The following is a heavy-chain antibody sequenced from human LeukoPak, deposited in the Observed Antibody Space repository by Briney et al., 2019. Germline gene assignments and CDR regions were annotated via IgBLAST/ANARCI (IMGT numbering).Heavy chain of an antibody. CDR3: VRDGQQLAFDK. V-gene: IGHV3-74*01. CDR2: IGSDGAYT. Sequence: GGSLRLSCAASGFTFSNYWMHWVRHTPEKGLVWVSRIGSDGAYTSSADSVKGRFTMSRDNAKNTLYLQMNSLRVEDTAAYYCVRDGQQLAFDKWGQGTLVTVSS. CDR1: GFTFSNYW. D-gene: IGHD6-13*01. J-gene: IGHJ4*02.